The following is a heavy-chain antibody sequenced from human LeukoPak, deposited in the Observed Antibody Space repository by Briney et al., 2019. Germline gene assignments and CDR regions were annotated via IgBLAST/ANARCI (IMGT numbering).Heavy chain of an antibody. CDR1: GFTFSSYA. V-gene: IGHV3-73*01. Sequence: GGSLRLSCAASGFTFSSYAMHWVRQASGKGLEWVGRIRSKANSYATAYAASVKGRFTLSRDDSKNTAYLQMNSLKTEDTAVYYCTRKPEDIVVVPAAKVYYYYYGMDVWGQGTTVTVSS. J-gene: IGHJ6*02. CDR3: TRKPEDIVVVPAAKVYYYYYGMDV. D-gene: IGHD2-2*01. CDR2: IRSKANSYAT.